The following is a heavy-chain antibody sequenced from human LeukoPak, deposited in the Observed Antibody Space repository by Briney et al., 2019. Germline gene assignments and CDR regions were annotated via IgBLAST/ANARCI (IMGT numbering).Heavy chain of an antibody. D-gene: IGHD3-16*01. J-gene: IGHJ6*03. V-gene: IGHV3-30*02. CDR1: GFTFSSYG. Sequence: GGSLRLSCAASGFTFSSYGMHWVRQAPGKGLEWVAFIRCDGSNKYYADSVKGRFTISRDNSKNTLYLQMNSLRAEDTAVYYCAKDSTLGEWLYYYYYYMDVWGKGTTVTVSS. CDR3: AKDSTLGEWLYYYYYYMDV. CDR2: IRCDGSNK.